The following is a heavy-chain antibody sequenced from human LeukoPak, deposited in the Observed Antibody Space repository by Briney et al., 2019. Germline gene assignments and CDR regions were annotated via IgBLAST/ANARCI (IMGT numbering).Heavy chain of an antibody. CDR1: GGSISSSSYY. Sequence: SETLSLTCTVSGGSISSSSYYWGWIRQPPGKGLEWIGSIYYSGSTYYNPSLKSRVTISVDMSKNQFSLKLSSVTAADTAVYYCARAPGAVAGHYDYWGQGTLVIVSS. CDR2: IYYSGST. CDR3: ARAPGAVAGHYDY. J-gene: IGHJ4*02. D-gene: IGHD6-19*01. V-gene: IGHV4-39*07.